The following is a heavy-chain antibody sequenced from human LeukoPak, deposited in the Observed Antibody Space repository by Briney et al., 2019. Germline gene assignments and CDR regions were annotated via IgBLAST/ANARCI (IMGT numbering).Heavy chain of an antibody. D-gene: IGHD5-18*01. CDR2: IDPSSSAT. CDR3: ARQTAMGRSVDY. J-gene: IGHJ4*02. V-gene: IGHV5-51*01. Sequence: GGSLEISCQASGSRFTSYWIGWVRRLPGKGREGMGIIDPSSSATPYTPSFQGQVTISADKSLTTAYLQWNSLKASYTAMYYCARQTAMGRSVDYWGQGTLVIVSS. CDR1: GSRFTSYW.